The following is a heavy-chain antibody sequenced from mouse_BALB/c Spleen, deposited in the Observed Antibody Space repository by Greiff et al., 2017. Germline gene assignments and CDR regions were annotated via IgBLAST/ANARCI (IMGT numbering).Heavy chain of an antibody. Sequence: EVKLLESGPGLVKPSQSLSLTCSVTGYSITSGYYWNWIRQFPGNKLEWMGYISYDGSNNYNPSLKNRISITRDTSKNQFFLKLNSVTTEDTATYYCARSPSYYYGSSHFDYWGQGTTLTVSS. V-gene: IGHV3-6*02. CDR2: ISYDGSN. D-gene: IGHD1-1*01. CDR3: ARSPSYYYGSSHFDY. J-gene: IGHJ2*01. CDR1: GYSITSGYY.